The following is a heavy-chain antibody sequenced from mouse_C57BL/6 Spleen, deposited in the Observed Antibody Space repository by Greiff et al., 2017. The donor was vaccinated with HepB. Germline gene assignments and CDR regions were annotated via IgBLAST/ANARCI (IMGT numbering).Heavy chain of an antibody. CDR1: GFNIKDDY. CDR2: IDPENGDT. CDR3: TYTELLGD. J-gene: IGHJ2*01. Sequence: EVQLQQSGAELVRPGASVKLSCTASGFNIKDDYMHWVKQRPEQGLEWIGWIDPENGDTEYASKFQGKATITADTSSNTAYLQLSSLTSEDTAVYYCTYTELLGDWGQGTALTVSS. D-gene: IGHD1-1*01. V-gene: IGHV14-4*01.